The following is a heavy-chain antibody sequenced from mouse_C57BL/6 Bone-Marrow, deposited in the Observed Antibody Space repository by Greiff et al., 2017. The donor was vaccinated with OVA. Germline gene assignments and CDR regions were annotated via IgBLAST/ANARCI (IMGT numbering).Heavy chain of an antibody. J-gene: IGHJ1*03. CDR1: GYTFTSYT. V-gene: IGHV1-4*01. Sequence: QVQLQQSGAELARPGASVKMSCKASGYTFTSYTMHWVKQRPGQGLEWIGYINPSSGYTKYNQKFKDKATLTADKASSTAYMQLSSLTSEDSAVYYCARWKGYFDVWGTGTTVTVSS. CDR2: INPSSGYT. CDR3: ARWKGYFDV.